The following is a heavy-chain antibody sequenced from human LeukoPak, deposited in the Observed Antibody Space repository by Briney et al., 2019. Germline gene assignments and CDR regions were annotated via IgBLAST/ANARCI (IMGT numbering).Heavy chain of an antibody. D-gene: IGHD6-13*01. V-gene: IGHV6-1*01. J-gene: IGHJ4*02. CDR3: AREHSSSWYDPFRD. CDR2: TYYRSKWYN. CDR1: GDSVSSNSAP. Sequence: SQTLSLTCAISGDSVSSNSAPWNWIRQSPSRGLEWLGRTYYRSKWYNDYAVSVKSRITINPDTSKNQFSLQLNSVTPEDTAVYYCAREHSSSWYDPFRDWGQGTLVTVSS.